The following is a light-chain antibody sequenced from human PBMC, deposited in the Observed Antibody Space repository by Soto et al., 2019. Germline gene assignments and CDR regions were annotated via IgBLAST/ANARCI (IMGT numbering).Light chain of an antibody. J-gene: IGKJ1*01. CDR2: GAS. CDR1: QSVSSSY. V-gene: IGKV3-20*01. CDR3: LQYGRSPKT. Sequence: EIVLTQSPGTLSLSPGERATLSCRASQSVSSSYLAWYQQKPGQAPRLLIYGASSRATGIPDRFSGSGSGTDFTLTISRLEPEDFAVYYCLQYGRSPKTFGQGTKVDI.